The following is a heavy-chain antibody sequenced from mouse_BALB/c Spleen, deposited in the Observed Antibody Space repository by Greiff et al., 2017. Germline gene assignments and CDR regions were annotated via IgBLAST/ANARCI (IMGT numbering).Heavy chain of an antibody. Sequence: QVQLQQPGAELVKPGASVKLSCKASGYTFTSYWMHWVKQRPGQGLEWIGEIDPSDSYTNYNQKFKGKATLTVDKSSSTAYMQLSSLTSEDSAVFYCARSDVYLAYGGQGTLVTVAA. CDR2: IDPSDSYT. CDR3: ARSDVYLAY. V-gene: IGHV1-69*02. CDR1: GYTFTSYW. J-gene: IGHJ3*01. D-gene: IGHD2-3*01.